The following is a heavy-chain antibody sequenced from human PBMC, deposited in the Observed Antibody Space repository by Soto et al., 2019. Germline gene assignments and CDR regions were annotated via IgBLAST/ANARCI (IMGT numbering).Heavy chain of an antibody. CDR3: ALRSMAVVPEY. CDR1: GDSISSYY. D-gene: IGHD3-22*01. V-gene: IGHV4-59*07. Sequence: QVQLQESGPGLVKPSDTLSLTCAVSGDSISSYYCMWIRQPPGKGLETIGYLYYGRSANYNPSPKRRVTLSADMSTNQCSMTLSSMPAADTAVYYCALRSMAVVPEYWCQGTLITVSS. CDR2: LYYGRSA. J-gene: IGHJ4*02.